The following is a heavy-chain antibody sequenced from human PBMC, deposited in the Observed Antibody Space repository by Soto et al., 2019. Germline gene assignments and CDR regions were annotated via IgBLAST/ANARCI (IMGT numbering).Heavy chain of an antibody. D-gene: IGHD2-21*01. V-gene: IGHV3-15*01. CDR2: IRSKISGGTT. CDR1: GFNFSDAW. Sequence: GSLSLSCAASGFNFSDAWMHWVRQAPGKGLEWVGHIRSKISGGTTDTAAPVKDRLTISRDDSKNTLYLQMNSLKTEDTAVYFCATRYCGGDCFGHGTLVTVSS. CDR3: ATRYCGGDC. J-gene: IGHJ4*01.